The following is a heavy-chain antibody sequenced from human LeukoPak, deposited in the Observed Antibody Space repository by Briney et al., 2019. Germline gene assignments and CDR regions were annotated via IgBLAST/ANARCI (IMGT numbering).Heavy chain of an antibody. J-gene: IGHJ4*02. CDR1: GGTFSSYA. D-gene: IGHD6-19*01. CDR3: ARSLGEAGTFDY. V-gene: IGHV1-69*13. Sequence: SVKVSCKASGGTFSSYAISWVRQAPGQGLEWMGGIIPIFGTANYAQKLQGRVTITADESTSTAYMELSSLRSEDTAVYYCARSLGEAGTFDYWGQGTLVTVSS. CDR2: IIPIFGTA.